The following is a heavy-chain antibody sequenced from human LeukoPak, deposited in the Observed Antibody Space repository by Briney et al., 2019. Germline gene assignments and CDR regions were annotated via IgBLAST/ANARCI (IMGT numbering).Heavy chain of an antibody. D-gene: IGHD3-10*01. J-gene: IGHJ4*02. V-gene: IGHV4-34*01. Sequence: PSETLSLTCAVYGGSFSGYCWSWIRQPPGKGLEWIGEINHSGSTNYNPSLKSRVTISVDTSKNQFSLKLSSVTAADTAVYYCARADMVRGVIGYWGQGTLVTVSS. CDR3: ARADMVRGVIGY. CDR1: GGSFSGYC. CDR2: INHSGST.